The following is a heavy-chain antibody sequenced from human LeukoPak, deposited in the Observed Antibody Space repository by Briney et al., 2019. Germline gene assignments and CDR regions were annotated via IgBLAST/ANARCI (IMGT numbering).Heavy chain of an antibody. V-gene: IGHV3-74*01. CDR2: INSDGSST. CDR3: ARGPVHSTGWGSLDL. Sequence: PGGSLRLSCAASGFTFSSYWMHWVRQAPGKGLVWVSRINSDGSSTSYADSVKGRFTISRDNAKNTLYLQMNSLRAEDTAVYYCARGPVHSTGWGSLDLWGRGTLVTVSS. J-gene: IGHJ2*01. CDR1: GFTFSSYW. D-gene: IGHD3-16*01.